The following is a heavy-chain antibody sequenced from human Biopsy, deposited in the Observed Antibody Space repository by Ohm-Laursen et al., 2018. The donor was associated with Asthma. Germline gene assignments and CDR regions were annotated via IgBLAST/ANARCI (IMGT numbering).Heavy chain of an antibody. J-gene: IGHJ6*02. CDR1: GFTFSCFG. D-gene: IGHD2-21*02. CDR3: ASYEVVTAILPMDV. V-gene: IGHV3-30*03. Sequence: SLRLACTASGFTFSCFGIHWVRQAPGKGLEWVAVISFDGSNKYYGDSVKGRFAIARDNSKNTVYLQMNSLRAEDTAVYYCASYEVVTAILPMDVWGQGTTVTVSS. CDR2: ISFDGSNK.